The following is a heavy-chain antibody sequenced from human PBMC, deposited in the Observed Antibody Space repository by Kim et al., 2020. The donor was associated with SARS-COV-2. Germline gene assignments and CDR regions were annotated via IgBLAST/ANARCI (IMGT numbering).Heavy chain of an antibody. CDR2: NNDGTNR. CDR3: TTVFEY. Sequence: NNDGTNRSYADSGGGRFTVSRDNSKNTVYLQMSSLGGEDTALYYCTTVFEYWGQGTLVTVSS. V-gene: IGHV3-74*03. J-gene: IGHJ4*02.